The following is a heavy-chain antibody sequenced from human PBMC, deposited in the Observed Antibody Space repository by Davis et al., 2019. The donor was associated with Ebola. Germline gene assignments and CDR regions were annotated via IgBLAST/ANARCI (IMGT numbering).Heavy chain of an antibody. J-gene: IGHJ4*02. CDR2: ISGSGGST. CDR1: GFTFSSYA. CDR3: ITDETVITRIRGSRKYYFDY. V-gene: IGHV3-23*01. Sequence: PGGSLRLSCVASGFTFSSYAMSWVRQAPGKGLEWVSAISGSGGSTYYADSVKGRFTISRDNSKNTLYLQMNSLQTEDTAVYYCITDETVITRIRGSRKYYFDYWGQGTLVTVSS. D-gene: IGHD3-22*01.